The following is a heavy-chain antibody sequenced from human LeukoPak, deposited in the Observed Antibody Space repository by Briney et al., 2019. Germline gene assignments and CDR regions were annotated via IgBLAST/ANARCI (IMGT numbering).Heavy chain of an antibody. Sequence: GESLKISCKGSGYSFTSYWIGWVRQMPGKGLEWMGIIYPGDSDTRYSPSFQGQVTISADKSISTAYLQWSSLKASDTAMYYCASQPTFTVQLERLDAFDIWGQGTMVTVSS. CDR1: GYSFTSYW. J-gene: IGHJ3*02. D-gene: IGHD1-1*01. CDR3: ASQPTFTVQLERLDAFDI. V-gene: IGHV5-51*01. CDR2: IYPGDSDT.